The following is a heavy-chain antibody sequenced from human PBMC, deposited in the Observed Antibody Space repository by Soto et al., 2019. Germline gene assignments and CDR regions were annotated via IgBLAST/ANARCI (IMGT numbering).Heavy chain of an antibody. CDR2: LFPMFPTT. CDR1: GDTFGRNA. V-gene: IGHV1-69*06. D-gene: IGHD2-21*01. J-gene: IGHJ4*02. Sequence: SVKVSCKASGDTFGRNAIQWVRQAPGQRLEWMGGLFPMFPTTNYAQKFKGRLTIYADKSTGTAYMEMTSLRSEDTAVYCCTEDGDSAEYGYWGQGTLVTVSS. CDR3: TEDGDSAEYGY.